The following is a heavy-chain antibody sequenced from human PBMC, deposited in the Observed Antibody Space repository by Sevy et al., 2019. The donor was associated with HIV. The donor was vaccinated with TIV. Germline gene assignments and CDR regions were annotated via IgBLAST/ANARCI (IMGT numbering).Heavy chain of an antibody. V-gene: IGHV4-31*03. CDR2: ISYSGRT. CDR1: GGSISSLNYY. CDR3: ARANAYLTSDAFDI. Sequence: SETLSPTCTVSGGSISSLNYYWSWIRQHPGKGLEWIGYISYSGRTNDNPSLKSRITISVDTSKNQFSLRLSSVTAADTAVYYCARANAYLTSDAFDIWGQGTMVTVSS. J-gene: IGHJ3*02. D-gene: IGHD1-26*01.